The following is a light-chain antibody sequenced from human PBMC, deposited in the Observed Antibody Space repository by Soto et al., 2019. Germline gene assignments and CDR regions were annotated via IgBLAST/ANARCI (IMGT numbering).Light chain of an antibody. CDR3: QQYNTYPIYT. Sequence: DIQVTQSPSTLSASVGDSVTITCRASQSISTWLAWYQQKPGKAPKLLIYDATSMESGVPSRISGSGSGTEFTLTISSLQPDDFAPFYCQQYNTYPIYTFGQGTKLELK. CDR1: QSISTW. V-gene: IGKV1-5*01. J-gene: IGKJ2*01. CDR2: DAT.